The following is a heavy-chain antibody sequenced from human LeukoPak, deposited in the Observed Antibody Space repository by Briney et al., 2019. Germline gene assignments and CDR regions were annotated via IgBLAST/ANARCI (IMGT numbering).Heavy chain of an antibody. D-gene: IGHD3-22*01. Sequence: ASVKVSCKASGYTFTDHYMHWVRQAPGQGLEWMGWINPNSGGTNYAQKFQGRVTMTRDTSISTAFMELSRLRSDDTAIYYCARVKTMIVVVSLFDYWGQGTLVTVSS. J-gene: IGHJ4*02. CDR1: GYTFTDHY. V-gene: IGHV1-2*02. CDR3: ARVKTMIVVVSLFDY. CDR2: INPNSGGT.